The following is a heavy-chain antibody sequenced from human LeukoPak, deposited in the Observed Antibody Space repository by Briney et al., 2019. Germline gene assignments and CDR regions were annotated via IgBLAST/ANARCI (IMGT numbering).Heavy chain of an antibody. V-gene: IGHV4-39*02. D-gene: IGHD3-22*01. CDR1: GGSISSSSYY. CDR2: IYYSGST. CDR3: ARENYYDSSGYFH. J-gene: IGHJ4*02. Sequence: SETLSLTCTVSGGSISSSSYYWGWIRQPPGKGLEWIGSIYYSGSTYYNPSLKSRVTISVDTSKNQFSLKLSSVTAADTAVYYCARENYYDSSGYFHWGQGTLVTVSS.